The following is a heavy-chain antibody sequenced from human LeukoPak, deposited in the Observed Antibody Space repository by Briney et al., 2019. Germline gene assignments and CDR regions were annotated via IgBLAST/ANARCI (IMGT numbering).Heavy chain of an antibody. V-gene: IGHV1-18*04. Sequence: ASVKVSCKASGYTFTSYGISWVRQAPGQGLEWMGWISAYNGNTNYAQKLQGRVTMTTDTSTSTDYMELRSLRSDDTAVYYCARSDIVVVPAADYWGQGTLVTVSS. CDR2: ISAYNGNT. CDR3: ARSDIVVVPAADY. D-gene: IGHD2-2*01. J-gene: IGHJ4*02. CDR1: GYTFTSYG.